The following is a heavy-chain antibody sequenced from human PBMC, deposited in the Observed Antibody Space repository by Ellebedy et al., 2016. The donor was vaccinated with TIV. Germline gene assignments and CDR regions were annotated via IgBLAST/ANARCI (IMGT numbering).Heavy chain of an antibody. V-gene: IGHV3-23*01. J-gene: IGHJ4*02. CDR1: GITFSNYV. Sequence: GGSLRLSXTASGITFSNYVMSWVRQAPGKGLKWVSGISRTDDSTYYADSAKGRFTISRDDPKSTLYLQMNNLRAEDTAVYYCAKDRDDAGDFVFDSWGQGTLVTVSS. CDR2: ISRTDDST. CDR3: AKDRDDAGDFVFDS. D-gene: IGHD4-17*01.